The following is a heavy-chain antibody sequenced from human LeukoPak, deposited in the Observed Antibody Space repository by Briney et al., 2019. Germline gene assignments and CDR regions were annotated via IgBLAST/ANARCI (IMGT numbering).Heavy chain of an antibody. CDR1: GYTLTELS. J-gene: IGHJ4*02. Sequence: ASVKVSCKVSGYTLTELSMHWVRQAPGKGLEWMGGFDPEDGETIYAQKFQGRVTMTEVTSTDTAYMELSSLRSEDTAVYYCATGAPGGSGYYGYFDYWGQGTLVTVSS. D-gene: IGHD3-22*01. CDR3: ATGAPGGSGYYGYFDY. CDR2: FDPEDGET. V-gene: IGHV1-24*01.